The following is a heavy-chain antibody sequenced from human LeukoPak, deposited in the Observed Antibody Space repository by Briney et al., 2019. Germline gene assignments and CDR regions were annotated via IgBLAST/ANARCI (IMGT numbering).Heavy chain of an antibody. V-gene: IGHV3-30*03. CDR2: ISYDGSNK. J-gene: IGHJ4*02. D-gene: IGHD1-14*01. Sequence: AGGSLRLSCAASGFTFSSYGMHWARQAPGKGLEWVAVISYDGSNKYYADSVKGRFTISRDNSKNTLYLQMNSLRAEDTAVYYCAREAAGGFIDYWGQGILVTVSS. CDR1: GFTFSSYG. CDR3: AREAAGGFIDY.